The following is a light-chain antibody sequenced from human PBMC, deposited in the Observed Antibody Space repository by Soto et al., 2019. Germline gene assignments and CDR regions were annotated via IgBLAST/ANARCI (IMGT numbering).Light chain of an antibody. V-gene: IGKV1-5*03. Sequence: DIQMNQSPSTLSGTVRDRVTITCRASQTIDSWLAWYQQRPGKPPNLLIYKASTLASGVPSRFSGSGSGTEFTLTINSLQPDDFATYYCQQYHIYSGTFGQGTKVDIK. CDR1: QTIDSW. CDR2: KAS. CDR3: QQYHIYSGT. J-gene: IGKJ1*01.